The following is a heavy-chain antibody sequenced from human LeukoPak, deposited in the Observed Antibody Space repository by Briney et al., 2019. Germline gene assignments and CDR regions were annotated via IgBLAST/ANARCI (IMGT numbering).Heavy chain of an antibody. D-gene: IGHD5-18*01. J-gene: IGHJ3*02. V-gene: IGHV3-11*01. CDR1: GFTFSDSY. CDR2: ISGSGSDI. Sequence: GGSLRLSCAASGFTFSDSYMSWIRQAPGKGLEYLSYISGSGSDIIYADSVRGRFTISRDNAKNSLYLQMNSLRAEDTAVYYCASSGYSYGYDAFDIWGQGTMVTVSS. CDR3: ASSGYSYGYDAFDI.